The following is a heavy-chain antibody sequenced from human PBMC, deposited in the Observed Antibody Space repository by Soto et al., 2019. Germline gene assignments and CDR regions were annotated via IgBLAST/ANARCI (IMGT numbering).Heavy chain of an antibody. J-gene: IGHJ4*02. D-gene: IGHD3-22*01. Sequence: SETLSLTCTVSGGSISSSSYYWGWIRQPPGKGLEWIGSIYYSGSTYYNPSLKSRVTISVDTSKNQFSLKLSSVTAADTAVYYCASNRYYYDSSSAQFDYWGQGTLVTVSS. CDR3: ASNRYYYDSSSAQFDY. V-gene: IGHV4-39*07. CDR2: IYYSGST. CDR1: GGSISSSSYY.